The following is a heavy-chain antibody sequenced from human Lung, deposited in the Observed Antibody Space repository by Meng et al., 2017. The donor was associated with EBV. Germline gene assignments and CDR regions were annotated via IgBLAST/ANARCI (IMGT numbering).Heavy chain of an antibody. Sequence: QVQLQESGPGLVRPSETLSLTCTVSSGSIRNQYWSWIRQPPGKALEWIGYIYDSGSTTYNPSLKSRLTISSDRSNNQFSLELNSMSAAGTAVYYCARAKWGHSYGSEALYFDHWGPGTLVTVSS. D-gene: IGHD5-18*01. CDR2: IYDSGST. CDR1: SGSIRNQY. CDR3: ARAKWGHSYGSEALYFDH. J-gene: IGHJ4*02. V-gene: IGHV4-59*11.